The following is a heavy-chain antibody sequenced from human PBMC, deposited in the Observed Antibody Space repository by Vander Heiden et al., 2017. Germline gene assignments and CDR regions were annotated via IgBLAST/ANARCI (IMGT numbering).Heavy chain of an antibody. CDR2: INYSGST. D-gene: IGHD3-10*01. V-gene: IGHV4-31*03. Sequence: QVQLQESGRGLVKPPQTLSLTSTVSGSTISRGGNYWSWIRQHPGKGLEWIGYINYSGSTYYNPSLKSRVTISVDTSKNQFSLKLSSVTAADTAVYYCARSGSGSYGPDYWGQGTLVTVSS. J-gene: IGHJ4*02. CDR1: GSTISRGGNY. CDR3: ARSGSGSYGPDY.